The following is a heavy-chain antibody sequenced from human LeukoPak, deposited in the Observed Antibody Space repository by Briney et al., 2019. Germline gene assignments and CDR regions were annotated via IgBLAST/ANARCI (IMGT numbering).Heavy chain of an antibody. V-gene: IGHV3-30*03. CDR1: GFTFSTYD. J-gene: IGHJ4*02. CDR3: ARAPGLGAFFDF. D-gene: IGHD3-16*01. Sequence: GGSLRLSCAASGFTFSTYDMHWVRQAPGKGLEWVAFISSDGSNKFSADALKGRFTISRDNSRSTLFLQLNSLRPEDTALYHCARAPGLGAFFDFWGQGSLVTVSS. CDR2: ISSDGSNK.